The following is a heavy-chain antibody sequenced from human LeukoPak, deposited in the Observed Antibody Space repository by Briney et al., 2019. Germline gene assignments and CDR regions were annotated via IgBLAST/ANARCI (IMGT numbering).Heavy chain of an antibody. V-gene: IGHV1-24*01. J-gene: IGHJ3*02. CDR3: ARESQDKQPPGRTFDI. CDR1: GYTLTELS. Sequence: ASVTVSCKVSGYTLTELSMHWVRQAPGKGLEWMGSFGPQDGETIYAQKFQGRVTMTEDTSTDTAYMELSSLRSEDTAVYYCARESQDKQPPGRTFDIWGQGTMVTVSS. D-gene: IGHD3-10*01. CDR2: FGPQDGET.